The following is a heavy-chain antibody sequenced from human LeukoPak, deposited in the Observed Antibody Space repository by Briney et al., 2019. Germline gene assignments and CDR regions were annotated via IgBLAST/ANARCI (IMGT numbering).Heavy chain of an antibody. V-gene: IGHV4-38-2*02. CDR1: GYSISSGYY. J-gene: IGHJ4*02. CDR2: IYHSGST. CDR3: ASMDILVLPAASFDY. Sequence: SETLSLTCTVSGYSISSGYYWGWIRQPPGKGLEWIGTIYHSGSTSFNPSLKSRVTMSVDTSKNQFSLKLTSVTAADTAVYYCASMDILVLPAASFDYWGQGTLVTVSS. D-gene: IGHD2-2*03.